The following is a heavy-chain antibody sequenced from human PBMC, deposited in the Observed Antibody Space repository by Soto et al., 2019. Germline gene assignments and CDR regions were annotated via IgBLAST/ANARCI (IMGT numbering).Heavy chain of an antibody. CDR1: GGSFSGYY. Sequence: QVQLQQWGAGLLKPSETLSLTCAVYGGSFSGYYWSWIRQPPGEGLEWIGEINHSGSTNYNPSLKSRVTISVDTYQNQFSLQLSSVTAADTAVYYCARAAPRYCSGGSCSSGRDYWGQGTLVTVSS. CDR2: INHSGST. D-gene: IGHD2-15*01. CDR3: ARAAPRYCSGGSCSSGRDY. V-gene: IGHV4-34*01. J-gene: IGHJ4*02.